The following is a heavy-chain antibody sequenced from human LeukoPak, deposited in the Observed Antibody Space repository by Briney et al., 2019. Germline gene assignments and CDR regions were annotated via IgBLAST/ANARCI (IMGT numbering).Heavy chain of an antibody. J-gene: IGHJ6*02. D-gene: IGHD6-13*01. CDR2: IYYSGST. V-gene: IGHV4-59*01. Sequence: SETLSLTCTVSGGSISSYYWSWIRQPPGKGLEWIGYIYYSGSTNYNPSLKSRVTISVDTSRNQFSLKLSSVTAADTAVYYCAREWGRSWYKGYYYGMDVWGQGTTVTISS. CDR1: GGSISSYY. CDR3: AREWGRSWYKGYYYGMDV.